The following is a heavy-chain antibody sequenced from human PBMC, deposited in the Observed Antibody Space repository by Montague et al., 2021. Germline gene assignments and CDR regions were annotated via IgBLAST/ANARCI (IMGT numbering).Heavy chain of an antibody. Sequence: SETLSLTCTVSGDSIRNSNYYWGWVRQPPGKGLVWIGNIYNSGNTYYNPSLKSRLTIFVDTSKNQFSLKLSSVTAADTAVYYWVIPTSYSQNGMDVWGQGTTVTVS. J-gene: IGHJ6*02. CDR1: GDSIRNSNYY. D-gene: IGHD2-15*01. V-gene: IGHV4-39*01. CDR3: VIPTSYSQNGMDV. CDR2: IYNSGNT.